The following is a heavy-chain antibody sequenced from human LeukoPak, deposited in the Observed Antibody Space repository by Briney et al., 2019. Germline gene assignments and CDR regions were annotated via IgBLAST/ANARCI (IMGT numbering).Heavy chain of an antibody. D-gene: IGHD2-21*01. Sequence: SETLSLTCTVSGDSISSGNYYWSWIRQPAGKGLEWIGRIYTSGSTNYNPSLKSRVTISVDTSKNQFSLKLISVTAADTAVYYCARGFRGGAHDYWGQGTLVTVSS. CDR3: ARGFRGGAHDY. CDR1: GDSISSGNYY. J-gene: IGHJ4*02. CDR2: IYTSGST. V-gene: IGHV4-61*02.